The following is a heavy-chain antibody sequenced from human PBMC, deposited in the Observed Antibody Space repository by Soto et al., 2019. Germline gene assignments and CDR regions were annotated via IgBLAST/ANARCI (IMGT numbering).Heavy chain of an antibody. CDR1: GFTFSGYP. Sequence: GGSLRLSCAASGFTFSGYPMHWVRQAPGKGLEWVAVISDDGSDEYYADSVKGRFTISRDNFKNTLYLQMNSLRAEDTAVYYCAALWFEDNMDFDYWGQGTLVTVSS. V-gene: IGHV3-30-3*01. D-gene: IGHD3-10*01. CDR3: AALWFEDNMDFDY. CDR2: ISDDGSDE. J-gene: IGHJ4*02.